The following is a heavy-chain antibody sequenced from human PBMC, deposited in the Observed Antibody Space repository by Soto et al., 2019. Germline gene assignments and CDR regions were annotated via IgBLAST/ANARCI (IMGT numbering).Heavy chain of an antibody. D-gene: IGHD2-2*01. J-gene: IGHJ4*02. Sequence: PSETLSLTCTVSGGSISSYYWSWIRQPPGKGLEWIGYIYYSGSTNYNPSLKSRVTISVDTSKNQFSLKLSSVTAADTAVYYCARALNLQDSCISWLSALDYWGRGTLVTAPQ. CDR2: IYYSGST. CDR3: ARALNLQDSCISWLSALDY. V-gene: IGHV4-59*01. CDR1: GGSISSYY.